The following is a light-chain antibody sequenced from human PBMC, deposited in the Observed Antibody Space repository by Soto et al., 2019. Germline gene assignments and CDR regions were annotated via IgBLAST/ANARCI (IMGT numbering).Light chain of an antibody. V-gene: IGLV1-40*01. Sequence: QSVLTQPPSGSGVPGQRVTISCTGSSSNIGATYDVQWYQQLPGTAPKLLIYGNSNRPSGVPDRFSGSKSGTSASLAITGLQADDEADYYCQSYDSSLSAHYVFGTGTKATVL. J-gene: IGLJ1*01. CDR1: SSNIGATYD. CDR3: QSYDSSLSAHYV. CDR2: GNS.